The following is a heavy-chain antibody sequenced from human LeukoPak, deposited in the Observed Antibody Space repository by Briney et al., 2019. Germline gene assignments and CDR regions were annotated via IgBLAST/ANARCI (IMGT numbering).Heavy chain of an antibody. Sequence: ASVKVSCKASGYTLTSYYMHWVRQAPGQGLEWMGWINPNSGGTNYAQKFQGRVTMTRDTSISTAYMELSRLRSDDTAVYYCARSGSGWYEEGTNWFDPWGQGALVTVSS. J-gene: IGHJ5*02. D-gene: IGHD6-19*01. CDR1: GYTLTSYY. CDR3: ARSGSGWYEEGTNWFDP. V-gene: IGHV1-2*02. CDR2: INPNSGGT.